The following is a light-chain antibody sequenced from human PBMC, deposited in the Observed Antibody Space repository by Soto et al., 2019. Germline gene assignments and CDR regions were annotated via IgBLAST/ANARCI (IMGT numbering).Light chain of an antibody. CDR3: QQSYITPWT. Sequence: DIQMTQSPSSLSTSVGDRVTITCRASQSISNYLNCYQQKPGIVPKLLIYSSSRLQSGVPSRFSGSVSGTDLTLTISSLQPDDFATFFCQQSYITPWTFGQGTKVEI. V-gene: IGKV1-39*01. J-gene: IGKJ1*01. CDR1: QSISNY. CDR2: SSS.